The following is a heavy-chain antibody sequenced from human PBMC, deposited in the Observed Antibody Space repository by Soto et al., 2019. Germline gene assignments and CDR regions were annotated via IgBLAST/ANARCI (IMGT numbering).Heavy chain of an antibody. CDR1: GGSISSYY. V-gene: IGHV4-59*08. CDR2: IYYSGST. D-gene: IGHD6-19*01. J-gene: IGHJ4*02. CDR3: ARHHSSGWYNY. Sequence: SETLSLTCTVSGGSISSYYWSWIRQPPGKGLEWIGYIYYSGSTNYNPSLKSRVTISVDTSKNQFSLKLSSVTAADTAVYYCARHHSSGWYNYWGQGTLVTVSS.